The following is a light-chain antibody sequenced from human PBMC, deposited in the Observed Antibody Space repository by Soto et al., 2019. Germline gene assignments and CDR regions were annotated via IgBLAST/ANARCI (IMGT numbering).Light chain of an antibody. V-gene: IGKV3-20*01. CDR1: QSVSGSY. Sequence: EIVLTQSPGTLSLSPGERATLSCRASQSVSGSYLAWYHQKPGRAPRLLIYDASSRATGIPDGFSGSGSGTDFTLTISRLEPEDFAVYYCQQYGSSPITFGQGTRLEIK. J-gene: IGKJ5*01. CDR2: DAS. CDR3: QQYGSSPIT.